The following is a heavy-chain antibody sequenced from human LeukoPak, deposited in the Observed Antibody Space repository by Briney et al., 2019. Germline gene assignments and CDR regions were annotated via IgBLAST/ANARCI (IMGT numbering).Heavy chain of an antibody. J-gene: IGHJ5*01. CDR1: GFTFSDYG. CDR3: ARGIPADS. CDR2: ISYDGSNK. V-gene: IGHV3-30*03. Sequence: GRSLRLSCAASGFTFSDYGMHWVRQAPGKGLEWVAVISYDGSNKYYADSVKGLFTISRDNSQNTLYLQMNSLRAEDPAVYYCARGIPADSSGQGTLVTVSS.